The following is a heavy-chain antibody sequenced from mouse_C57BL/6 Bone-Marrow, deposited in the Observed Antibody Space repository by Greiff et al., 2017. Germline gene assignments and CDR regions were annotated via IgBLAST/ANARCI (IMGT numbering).Heavy chain of an antibody. Sequence: QDQLQQPGAELVKPGASVKMSCKASGYTFTSYWITWVKQRPGQGLEWIGDIYPGSGSTNYNEKFKSKATLTVDTSSSTAYMQLSSLTSEDSAVYYCARYITTVVRPLDYWGQGTTLTVSS. CDR1: GYTFTSYW. CDR3: ARYITTVVRPLDY. D-gene: IGHD1-1*01. V-gene: IGHV1-55*01. J-gene: IGHJ2*01. CDR2: IYPGSGST.